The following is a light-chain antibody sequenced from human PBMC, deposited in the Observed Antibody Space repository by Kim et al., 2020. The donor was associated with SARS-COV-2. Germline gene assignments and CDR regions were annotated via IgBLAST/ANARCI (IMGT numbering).Light chain of an antibody. Sequence: LSPGGRPPLSCRASQSVGNSLAWYQHRPGQAPRLLMYDVSNRAAGIPARFSGSGSGTDFTLTITSLDPEDFAVYYCQQRRDWPAYTFGQGTKLEI. J-gene: IGKJ2*01. CDR3: QQRRDWPAYT. CDR1: QSVGNS. CDR2: DVS. V-gene: IGKV3-11*01.